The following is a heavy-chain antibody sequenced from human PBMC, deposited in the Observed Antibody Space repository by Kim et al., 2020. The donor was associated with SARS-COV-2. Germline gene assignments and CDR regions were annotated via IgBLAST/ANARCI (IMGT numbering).Heavy chain of an antibody. CDR2: ISYDGSNK. CDR3: ARDSVRATGHFDY. D-gene: IGHD4-4*01. J-gene: IGHJ4*02. Sequence: GGSLRLSCAASGFTFSSYAMHWVRQAPGKGLEWVAVISYDGSNKYYADSVKGRFTISRDNSKNTLYLQMNSLRAEDTAVYYCARDSVRATGHFDYWGQGT. V-gene: IGHV3-30-3*01. CDR1: GFTFSSYA.